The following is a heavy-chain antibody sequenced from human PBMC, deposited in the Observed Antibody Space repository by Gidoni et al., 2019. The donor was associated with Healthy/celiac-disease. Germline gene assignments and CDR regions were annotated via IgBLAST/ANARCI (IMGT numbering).Heavy chain of an antibody. CDR2: IIPILGIA. D-gene: IGHD5-12*01. CDR1: GGTFSSYT. Sequence: QVQLVQSGAEVKKPGSSVKVHCKASGGTFSSYTISWVRQAPGQGLEWMGRIIPILGIANYAQKFQGRVTITADKSTSTAYMELSSLRSEDTAVYYCARVATSIGASGMDVWGQGTTVTVSS. V-gene: IGHV1-69*02. CDR3: ARVATSIGASGMDV. J-gene: IGHJ6*02.